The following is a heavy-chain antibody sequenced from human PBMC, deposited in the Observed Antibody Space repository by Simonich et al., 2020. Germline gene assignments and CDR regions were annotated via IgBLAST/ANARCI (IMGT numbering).Heavy chain of an antibody. CDR1: GNTFTSYA. CDR3: ARSRYCTNGVCYNWFDP. J-gene: IGHJ5*02. D-gene: IGHD2-8*01. CDR2: MHPDSGNT. Sequence: QVQLVQSGAEVKKPGASVKVSCNASGNTFTSYAINWVRQATGQELEWMGWMHPDSGNTGYAQKCHGRVTITRNTSISTAYMELSSLRSEDTAVYYCARSRYCTNGVCYNWFDPWGQGTLVTVSS. V-gene: IGHV1-8*03.